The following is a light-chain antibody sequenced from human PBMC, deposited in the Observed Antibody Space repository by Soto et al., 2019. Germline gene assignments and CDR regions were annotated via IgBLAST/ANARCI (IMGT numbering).Light chain of an antibody. CDR2: EVS. CDR3: SSYTSSSTFYV. Sequence: QSARTQPAWVPVSPGQSITISCTGTSSDVGGYNYVSWYQQHPGKAPKLMIYEVSNRPSGVSNRFSGSKSGNTASLTISGLQAEDEADYYCSSYTSSSTFYVFGTGTNVTVL. V-gene: IGLV2-14*01. J-gene: IGLJ1*01. CDR1: SSDVGGYNY.